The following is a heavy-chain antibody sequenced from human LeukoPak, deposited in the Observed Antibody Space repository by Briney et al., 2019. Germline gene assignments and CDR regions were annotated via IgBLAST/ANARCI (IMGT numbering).Heavy chain of an antibody. CDR2: ISYDGSNK. J-gene: IGHJ4*02. CDR1: GFTFSSYA. V-gene: IGHV3-30-3*01. CDR3: ARAAYDSNGYLTL. Sequence: GGSLRLSCAASGFTFSSYAMHRVRQAPGKGLEWVAVISYDGSNKYYADSVKGRFTISRDNSKNSLSLQMNSLRVEDTAIYFCARAAYDSNGYLTLWGQGTLVTVSS. D-gene: IGHD3-22*01.